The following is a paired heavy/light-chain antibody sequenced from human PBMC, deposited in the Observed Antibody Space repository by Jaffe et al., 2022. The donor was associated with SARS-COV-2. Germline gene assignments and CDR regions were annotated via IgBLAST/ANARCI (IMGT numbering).Light chain of an antibody. V-gene: IGLV2-8*01. CDR1: SRDVGGYNY. CDR3: SSYAGSSTLL. J-gene: IGLJ2*01. Sequence: QSALTQPPSASGSPGQSVTISCTGTSRDVGGYNYVSWYQQHPGKVPKLMIYEVSERPSGVPDRFSGSKSGNTASLTVSGLQAEDEADYYCSSYAGSSTLLFGGGTKLTVL. CDR2: EVS.
Heavy chain of an antibody. V-gene: IGHV3-53*02. CDR3: ATMLWGPTV. Sequence: EVQVVETGGGLMQPGGSLRLSCAVSGFTVTGNYINWVRQAPGKGLEWVSIIHTSDSTYYADSVKGRFTISRDSSKNTVYLQMNNLRAEDTAVYYCATMLWGPTVWGRGTLVTVSS. CDR1: GFTVTGNY. D-gene: IGHD3-10*02. CDR2: IHTSDST. J-gene: IGHJ4*02.